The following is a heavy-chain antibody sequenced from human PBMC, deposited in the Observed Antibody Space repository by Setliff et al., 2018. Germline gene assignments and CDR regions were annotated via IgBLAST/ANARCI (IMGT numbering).Heavy chain of an antibody. Sequence: SETLSLTCAVYGGSFSGYYWSWIRQPPGKGLEWIGENNHSGSTYYNPSLKSRVTISVDTSKNQFSLKLSSVTAADTAVYYCARSAGYSSSWYSYYYGMDVWGQGTTVTVSS. J-gene: IGHJ6*02. CDR2: NNHSGST. CDR3: ARSAGYSSSWYSYYYGMDV. CDR1: GGSFSGYY. D-gene: IGHD6-13*01. V-gene: IGHV4-34*01.